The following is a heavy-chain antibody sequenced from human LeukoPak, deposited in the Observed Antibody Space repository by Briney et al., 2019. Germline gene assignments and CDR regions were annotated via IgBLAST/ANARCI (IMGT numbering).Heavy chain of an antibody. CDR2: IIPIFGTA. Sequence: SVKVSCKASGGTFISYAISWVRQAPGQGLEWMGGIIPIFGTANYAQKFQGRVTITADESTSTAYMELSSLRSEDTAVYYCARATWYGDPGSYYYYMDVWGKGTTVTVSS. CDR1: GGTFISYA. CDR3: ARATWYGDPGSYYYYMDV. V-gene: IGHV1-69*01. D-gene: IGHD4-17*01. J-gene: IGHJ6*03.